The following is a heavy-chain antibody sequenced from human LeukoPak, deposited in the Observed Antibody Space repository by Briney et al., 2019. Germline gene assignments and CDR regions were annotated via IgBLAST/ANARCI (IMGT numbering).Heavy chain of an antibody. V-gene: IGHV3-30-3*02. J-gene: IGHJ4*03. CDR3: AKTVAGSFYFDY. Sequence: GGSLRLSCAASGFTFSSYAMHWVRQAPGKGLEWVAVISYDGSNKYYADSVKGRFTISRDNSKNTLYLQMNSLRAEDTAVYYCAKTVAGSFYFDYWGRGTMVTVSS. D-gene: IGHD6-19*01. CDR2: ISYDGSNK. CDR1: GFTFSSYA.